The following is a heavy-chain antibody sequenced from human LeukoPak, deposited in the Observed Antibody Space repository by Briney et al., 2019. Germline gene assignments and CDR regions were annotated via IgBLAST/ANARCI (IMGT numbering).Heavy chain of an antibody. J-gene: IGHJ4*02. CDR1: GYTFTGYY. Sequence: GASVKVSCKASGYTFTGYYMHWVRQAPGQGLEWMGWINPNSGGTNYAQKFQGRVTMTRGTSISTAYMELSRLRSDDTAVYYCARASLVISSVAARPRFLLYWGQGTLVTVSP. D-gene: IGHD6-6*01. V-gene: IGHV1-2*02. CDR3: ARASLVISSVAARPRFLLY. CDR2: INPNSGGT.